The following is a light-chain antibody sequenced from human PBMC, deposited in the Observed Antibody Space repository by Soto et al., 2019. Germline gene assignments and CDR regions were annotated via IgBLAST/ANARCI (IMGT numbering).Light chain of an antibody. Sequence: DIQMTQSPSSVSASVGDRVTITCRASQGIGNWLAWYQQKPGKAPKLLIYAASSLQSGVPSRFSGSGSGTDFTLTISRLQPEDFATYYCQQADSFTTFGPGTKVDIK. J-gene: IGKJ3*01. CDR3: QQADSFTT. CDR1: QGIGNW. V-gene: IGKV1-12*01. CDR2: AAS.